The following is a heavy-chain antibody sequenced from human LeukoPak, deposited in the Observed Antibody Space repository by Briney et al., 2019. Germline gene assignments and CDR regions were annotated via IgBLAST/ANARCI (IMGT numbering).Heavy chain of an antibody. CDR2: IYYSGST. Sequence: SETLSLTCTLSAGSISSSSYYWGWIRQPPGKGLEWIGSIYYSGSTYYNPSLKSRVTISVDTSKNQFSLKLSSVTAADTAVYYCASSSYGSGRYYYLFDYWGQGTLVTVSS. CDR1: AGSISSSSYY. V-gene: IGHV4-39*07. CDR3: ASSSYGSGRYYYLFDY. D-gene: IGHD3-10*01. J-gene: IGHJ4*02.